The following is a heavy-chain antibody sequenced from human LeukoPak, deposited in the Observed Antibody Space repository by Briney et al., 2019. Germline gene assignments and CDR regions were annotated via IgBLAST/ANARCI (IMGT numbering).Heavy chain of an antibody. Sequence: GGSLRLSCAASGFTFSNYWMHWVRQAPGKGLAWVSLVNDDGSTTVYADSVKGRFTISRDNAKNTLYLQMNSLRAEDTAVYYCARDDSSARANYWGQGALVTVSS. J-gene: IGHJ4*02. CDR2: VNDDGSTT. V-gene: IGHV3-74*01. CDR3: ARDDSSARANY. D-gene: IGHD3-22*01. CDR1: GFTFSNYW.